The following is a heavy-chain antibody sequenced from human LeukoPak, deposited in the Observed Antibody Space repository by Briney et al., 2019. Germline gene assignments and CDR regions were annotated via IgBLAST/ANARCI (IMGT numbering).Heavy chain of an antibody. CDR2: IYYSGST. CDR3: ARRRRSITGTTNYMDV. J-gene: IGHJ6*03. Sequence: PSETLSLTCTVSGGSISSSSYYWGWIRQPPGKGLEWIGTIYYSGSTYYNPSLKSRVTISVDTSKNQFSLKLNSVTAADTAVYYCARRRRSITGTTNYMDVWGKGTTVTISS. V-gene: IGHV4-39*01. D-gene: IGHD1-20*01. CDR1: GGSISSSSYY.